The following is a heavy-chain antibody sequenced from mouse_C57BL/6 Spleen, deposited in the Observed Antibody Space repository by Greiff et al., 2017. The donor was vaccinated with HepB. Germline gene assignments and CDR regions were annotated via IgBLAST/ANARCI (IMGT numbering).Heavy chain of an antibody. Sequence: QVQLQQPGAELVKPGASVKLSCKASGYTFTSYWMHWVKQRPGQGLEWIGMIHPNSGSTNYNEKFKSKATLTVDKSSSTAYMQLSSLTSEDSAVYYCSRPVTEVYFDYWGQGTTLTVSS. D-gene: IGHD2-2*01. V-gene: IGHV1-64*01. CDR1: GYTFTSYW. CDR2: IHPNSGST. CDR3: SRPVTEVYFDY. J-gene: IGHJ2*01.